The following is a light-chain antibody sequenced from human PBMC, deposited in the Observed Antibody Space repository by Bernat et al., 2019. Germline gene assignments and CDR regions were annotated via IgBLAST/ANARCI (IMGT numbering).Light chain of an antibody. Sequence: QSVLTQPPSASGTPGQRVTISCSGRSSNIGSNTLNWYQQLPGTAPKLLMYNNNQRPSGVPDRFSGSKSGTSASLTISGLQAEDEADYYCSAWDDSRASHVFGTGTKVTVL. CDR2: NNN. J-gene: IGLJ1*01. V-gene: IGLV1-44*01. CDR3: SAWDDSRASHV. CDR1: SSNIGSNT.